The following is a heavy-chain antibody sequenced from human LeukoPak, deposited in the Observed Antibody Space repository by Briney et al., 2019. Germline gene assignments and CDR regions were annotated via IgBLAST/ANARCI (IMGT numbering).Heavy chain of an antibody. D-gene: IGHD2-2*01. CDR2: ISSSSSYI. V-gene: IGHV3-21*01. Sequence: GGSLRLSCAASGFTFSSYSMNWVRQAPGKGLEWVSSISSSSSYIYYADSVKGRFTISRDNAKNSLYLQMNSLRAEDTAVYYCARVYTQYCSSTSCNFFDYWGQGTLVTVSS. CDR1: GFTFSSYS. CDR3: ARVYTQYCSSTSCNFFDY. J-gene: IGHJ4*02.